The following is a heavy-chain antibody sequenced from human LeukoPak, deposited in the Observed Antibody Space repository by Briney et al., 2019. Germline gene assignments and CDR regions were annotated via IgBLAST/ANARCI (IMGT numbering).Heavy chain of an antibody. CDR3: ARNFGYGYGPVNFDL. Sequence: KPSETLSLTCNVSGGSISDYYWSWIRQSPGRGLEWIGYIFDTANTNYNPSLKSRVTISVDMFKNQFSLKVTSVTAADTAVYYCARNFGYGYGPVNFDLWGRGTLVTVSS. V-gene: IGHV4-59*08. CDR2: IFDTANT. CDR1: GGSISDYY. J-gene: IGHJ2*01. D-gene: IGHD5-18*01.